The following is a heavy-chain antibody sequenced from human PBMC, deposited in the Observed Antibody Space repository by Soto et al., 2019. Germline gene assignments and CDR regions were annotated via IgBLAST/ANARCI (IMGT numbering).Heavy chain of an antibody. V-gene: IGHV3-23*01. J-gene: IGHJ5*02. Sequence: EMQLSESGGGLVQPGGSLRLSCAASGFTFGSYAMSWVRQAPGKGLEWVSAISGGGSGTYYADSVKGRFTISRDNSKKTLFLQMNSLRVEDTAIYYCAKDPKSTVRFNWFDPWGQGTLVTVFS. D-gene: IGHD2-8*02. CDR3: AKDPKSTVRFNWFDP. CDR2: ISGGGSGT. CDR1: GFTFGSYA.